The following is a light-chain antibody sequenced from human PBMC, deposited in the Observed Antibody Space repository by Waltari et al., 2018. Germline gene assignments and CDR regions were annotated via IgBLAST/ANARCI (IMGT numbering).Light chain of an antibody. J-gene: IGKJ4*01. V-gene: IGKV1-39*01. CDR3: QQSYT. Sequence: DIQMTQSPSSLSASVGEKVTITCQASQSFREYLNWYQQKPGKAPKLLIYGACSLQSGVPSRFSGSGCGTDFTLSITSLQPEDSATYYCQQSYTFGGGTKVEIK. CDR2: GAC. CDR1: QSFREY.